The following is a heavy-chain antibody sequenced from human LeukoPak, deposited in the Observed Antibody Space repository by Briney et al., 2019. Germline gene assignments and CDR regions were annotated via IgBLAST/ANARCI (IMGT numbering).Heavy chain of an antibody. CDR2: IKQGGSEK. V-gene: IGHV3-7*01. D-gene: IGHD1-7*01. CDR1: GFTFSSYW. CDR3: AKGNRWNYDYFDY. J-gene: IGHJ4*02. Sequence: GGSLRLSCAASGFTFSSYWMSWVRQAPGKGLEWVANIKQGGSEKYYVDSVKGRFTISRDNAKNSLYLQMNSLRAEDTAVYYCAKGNRWNYDYFDYWGQGTLVTVSS.